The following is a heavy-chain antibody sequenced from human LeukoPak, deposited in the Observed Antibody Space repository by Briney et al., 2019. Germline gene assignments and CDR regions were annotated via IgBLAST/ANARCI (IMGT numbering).Heavy chain of an antibody. V-gene: IGHV3-48*03. Sequence: HPGGSLRLSCAASGFTFSSYEMNWVRQAPGKGLEWVSYISSSGSTIYYADPVKGRFTISKDNAKNSLYLQMNSLRAEDTAVYYCARQDLTRVRVRGVIIKSGYFDYWGQGTLVTVSS. CDR1: GFTFSSYE. CDR3: ARQDLTRVRVRGVIIKSGYFDY. CDR2: ISSSGSTI. J-gene: IGHJ4*02. D-gene: IGHD3-10*01.